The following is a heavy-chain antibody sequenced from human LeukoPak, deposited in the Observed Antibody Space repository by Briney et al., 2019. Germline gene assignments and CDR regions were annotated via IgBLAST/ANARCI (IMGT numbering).Heavy chain of an antibody. CDR2: INPNSGDT. CDR1: EYTFTGYY. J-gene: IGHJ4*02. Sequence: GASVKVSCKASEYTFTGYYMHWVRQAPGQGLEWMGRINPNSGDTNYAQKFQGRVTMTRDTSISTAYMELSRLRSDDTAVYYCARLYDSSGEPQTDYWGQGTLVTVSS. CDR3: ARLYDSSGEPQTDY. D-gene: IGHD3-22*01. V-gene: IGHV1-2*06.